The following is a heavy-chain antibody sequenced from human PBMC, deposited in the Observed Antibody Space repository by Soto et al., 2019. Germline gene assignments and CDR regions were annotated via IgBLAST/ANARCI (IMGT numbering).Heavy chain of an antibody. V-gene: IGHV4-30-4*01. J-gene: IGHJ4*02. Sequence: SSETLSLTCTVSGGSISSGDYYWSWIRQPPGKGLEWIGYIYYSGSTYYNPSLKSRVTISVDTSRNQFSLKLSSVTAADTAVYYCASQYCSSTRCPLDYWGQGTLVTVSS. CDR2: IYYSGST. CDR3: ASQYCSSTRCPLDY. D-gene: IGHD2-2*01. CDR1: GGSISSGDYY.